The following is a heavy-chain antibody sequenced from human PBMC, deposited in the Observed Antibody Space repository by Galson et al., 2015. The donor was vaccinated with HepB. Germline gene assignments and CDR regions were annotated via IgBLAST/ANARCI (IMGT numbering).Heavy chain of an antibody. V-gene: IGHV1-8*01. Sequence: SVKVSCKASGYTFTSYDINWVRQATGQGLEWMGWMNPNSGNTGYAQKFQGRVTMTRNTSISTAYMELSSLRSEDTAVYYCARISYDYIWGSYRPRYWYFDLWGRGTLVTVSS. CDR3: ARISYDYIWGSYRPRYWYFDL. D-gene: IGHD3-16*02. CDR1: GYTFTSYD. CDR2: MNPNSGNT. J-gene: IGHJ2*01.